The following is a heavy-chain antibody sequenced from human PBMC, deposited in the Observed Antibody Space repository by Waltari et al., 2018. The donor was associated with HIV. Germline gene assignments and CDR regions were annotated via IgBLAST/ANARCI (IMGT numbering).Heavy chain of an antibody. V-gene: IGHV4-39*07. Sequence: QLQLQESGPGLVKPSETLSLTCTVSGGSISSSSYYWGWIRQPPGKGLEWIGSIYYSGSTYYNPSLKSRVTISVDTSKNQFSLKLSSVTAADTAVYYCARGAYDMTNYYYYGMDVWGQGTTVTVSS. CDR2: IYYSGST. CDR1: GGSISSSSYY. J-gene: IGHJ6*02. CDR3: ARGAYDMTNYYYYGMDV. D-gene: IGHD3-9*01.